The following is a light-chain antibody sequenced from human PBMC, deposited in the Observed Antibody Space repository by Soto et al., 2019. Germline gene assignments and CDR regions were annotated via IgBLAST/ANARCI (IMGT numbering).Light chain of an antibody. CDR2: DAS. CDR1: QSVSSY. CDR3: QQRSNWPLLT. J-gene: IGKJ4*01. V-gene: IGKV3-11*01. Sequence: EIVLTQSPATLSLSPGERATLSCRASQSVSSYLAWYQQKPGQAPRLLIYDASNRATGIPARFSGSGSGTDFTLTISSPAPEDFAVYYGQQRSNWPLLTFGGGTKVEIK.